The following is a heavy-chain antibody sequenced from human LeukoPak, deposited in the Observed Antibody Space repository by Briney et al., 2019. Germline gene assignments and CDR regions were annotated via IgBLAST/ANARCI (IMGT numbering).Heavy chain of an antibody. V-gene: IGHV2-5*01. Sequence: SGPTLVNPTQTLTLTFTFSGFSLSTSGGGVGWIRQPPGKALEWLALIYWNDIKRYSPSLNNRDTLTKDTSKKQVVLTMTNVAPVDTATYYCAHRNRMWVGDSTYGGFDSWGQGILVTVSS. D-gene: IGHD3-10*01. J-gene: IGHJ4*02. CDR2: IYWNDIK. CDR1: GFSLSTSGGG. CDR3: AHRNRMWVGDSTYGGFDS.